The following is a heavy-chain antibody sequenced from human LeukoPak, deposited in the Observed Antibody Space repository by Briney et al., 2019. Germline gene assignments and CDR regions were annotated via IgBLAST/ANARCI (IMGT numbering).Heavy chain of an antibody. CDR2: ISSSSSYI. Sequence: GGSLRLSCAASGFTFSSYSMNWVRQAPGKGLEWVSSISSSSSYIYYADSVKGRFTISRDNAKNSQYLQMNSLRAEDTAVYYCARDKGRGWFDPWGQGTLVTVSS. D-gene: IGHD3-10*01. CDR3: ARDKGRGWFDP. J-gene: IGHJ5*02. V-gene: IGHV3-21*01. CDR1: GFTFSSYS.